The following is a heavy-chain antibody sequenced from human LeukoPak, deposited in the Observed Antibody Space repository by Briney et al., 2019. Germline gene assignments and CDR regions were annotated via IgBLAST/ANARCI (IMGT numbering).Heavy chain of an antibody. V-gene: IGHV4-59*01. CDR1: GGSISSYY. D-gene: IGHD1-7*01. CDR3: ARLYKWNYKGIDY. Sequence: PSETLSLTCTVSGGSISSYYWNWIRQPPGKGLEGIGNNYYSGRTNYNTSLKSRVNISVNTSNNQFSLQLSSVTAADTAVYYCARLYKWNYKGIDYWGQGALVTVSS. CDR2: NYYSGRT. J-gene: IGHJ4*02.